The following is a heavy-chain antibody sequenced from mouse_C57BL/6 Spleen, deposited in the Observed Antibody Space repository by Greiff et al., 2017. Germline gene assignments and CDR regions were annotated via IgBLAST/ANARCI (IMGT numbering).Heavy chain of an antibody. D-gene: IGHD1-1*01. CDR2: IYPRSGNT. CDR1: GYTFTSYG. CDR3: ARWGYGSSYAMDY. Sequence: VKLVESGAELARPGASVKLSCKASGYTFTSYGISWVKQRTGQGLEWIGEIYPRSGNTYYNEKFKGKATLTADKSSSTAYMELRSLTSEDSAVYFCARWGYGSSYAMDYWGQGTSVTVSS. V-gene: IGHV1-81*01. J-gene: IGHJ4*01.